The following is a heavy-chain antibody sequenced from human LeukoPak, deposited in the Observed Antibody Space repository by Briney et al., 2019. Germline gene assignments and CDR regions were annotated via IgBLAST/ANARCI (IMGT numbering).Heavy chain of an antibody. CDR1: GYTLTELS. CDR2: FDPEDGET. Sequence: GASVKVSCKVSGYTLTELSMHWVRQAPGKGLEWMGGFDPEDGETIYAQKFQGRVTMTEDTSTDTAYMELSSLRSEDTAVYYCASTPPLTTVVTPGVLAFDIWGQGTMVTVSS. V-gene: IGHV1-24*01. CDR3: ASTPPLTTVVTPGVLAFDI. D-gene: IGHD4-23*01. J-gene: IGHJ3*02.